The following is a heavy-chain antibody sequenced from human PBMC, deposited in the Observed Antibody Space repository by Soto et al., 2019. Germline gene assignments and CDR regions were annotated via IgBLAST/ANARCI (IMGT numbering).Heavy chain of an antibody. CDR1: GGSITSYY. V-gene: IGHV4-4*07. D-gene: IGHD6-19*01. CDR2: IHSSGST. CDR3: VRVGAVAANGGYFDY. J-gene: IGHJ4*02. Sequence: SETLSLTCYVSGGSITSYYWSWIRQPAGKGLEWIGRIHSSGSTAYSPSLKSRLTMSVDTSENQFSLKVTSVTAADTAVYYCVRVGAVAANGGYFDYWGQGVPVNVS.